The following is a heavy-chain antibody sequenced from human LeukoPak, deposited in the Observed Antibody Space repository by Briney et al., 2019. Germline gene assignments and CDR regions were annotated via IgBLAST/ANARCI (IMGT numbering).Heavy chain of an antibody. J-gene: IGHJ5*02. CDR1: GGSITSTSSY. V-gene: IGHV4-39*01. Sequence: SEILSLTCIVSGGSITSTSSYWDWIRQSPGKGLEWIGTIYYSGSTDHNPSLKSRVTMSVETSKNQFSLKLSSVTAADTAVYYCARNISTVANGARYNWFDPWGQGTLVTVSS. CDR3: ARNISTVANGARYNWFDP. CDR2: IYYSGST. D-gene: IGHD4-11*01.